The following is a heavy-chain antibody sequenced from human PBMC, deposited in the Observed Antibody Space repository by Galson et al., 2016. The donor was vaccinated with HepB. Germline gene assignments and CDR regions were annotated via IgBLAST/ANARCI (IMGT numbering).Heavy chain of an antibody. J-gene: IGHJ4*02. D-gene: IGHD6-13*01. CDR3: ARRRGKQQLGYFDY. Sequence: SETLSLTCTVSDYSISNGYYWGWIRQPPGKGLEWIGSIYHSGSTYYNPSLKNRVTISVDTSKNQFSLKLSSVTAADTAVYYCARRRGKQQLGYFDYWGQGTLVTVSS. CDR1: DYSISNGYY. CDR2: IYHSGST. V-gene: IGHV4-38-2*02.